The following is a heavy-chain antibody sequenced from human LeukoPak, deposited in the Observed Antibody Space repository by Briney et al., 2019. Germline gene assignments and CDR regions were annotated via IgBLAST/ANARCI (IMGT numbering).Heavy chain of an antibody. CDR1: GYTFNNYD. D-gene: IGHD6-6*01. CDR2: MKPNSGNT. CDR3: WRGGASSSGFDY. J-gene: IGHJ4*02. Sequence: ASVKVSCKASGYTFNNYDIKWVPQATGQGLEWRGWMKPNSGNTGYAQKFQGRVPMTRNTSISTAYMELSSLRSADTALYYCWRGGASSSGFDYWGQGTLVTVSS. V-gene: IGHV1-8*01.